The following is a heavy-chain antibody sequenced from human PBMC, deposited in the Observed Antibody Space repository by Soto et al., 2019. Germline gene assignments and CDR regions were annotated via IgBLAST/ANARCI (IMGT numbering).Heavy chain of an antibody. CDR3: AREAINSSGYSRYFQH. J-gene: IGHJ1*01. CDR2: INPSGGST. Sequence: ASVKVSCKASGYTFTHYDVYWVRQAPGRGLEWLGMINPSGGSTTYAQNLQGRVTMTRDTSTNTVYMELSSLRSEDTAVYYCAREAINSSGYSRYFQHWGQGTLVTVSS. V-gene: IGHV1-46*01. D-gene: IGHD3-22*01. CDR1: GYTFTHYD.